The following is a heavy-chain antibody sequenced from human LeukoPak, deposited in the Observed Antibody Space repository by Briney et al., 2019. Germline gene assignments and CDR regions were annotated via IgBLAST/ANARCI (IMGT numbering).Heavy chain of an antibody. V-gene: IGHV4-59*08. CDR3: ARINWNYFDY. CDR2: IYYSGNT. J-gene: IGHJ4*02. Sequence: PSETLSLTCTASGGSISSYYWSWVRQPPGKGLEWIGYIYYSGNTNYNPSLKSRLTMSADRSRNQFSLNLNSVTAADTAVYYCARINWNYFDYWGQGILVTVSS. D-gene: IGHD1-1*01. CDR1: GGSISSYY.